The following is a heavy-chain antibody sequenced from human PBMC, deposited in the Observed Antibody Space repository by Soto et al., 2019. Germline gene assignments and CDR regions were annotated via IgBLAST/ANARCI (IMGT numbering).Heavy chain of an antibody. J-gene: IGHJ4*02. Sequence: QVQLVESGGGVVQPGRSLRLSCAASGFTFSSYGMHWVRQAPGKGLEWVAVISYDGSNKYYADSVKGRFTISRDNSKNTLYLQMNSLRAEDTAVYYCAKNQRVVTWYYFDYWGQGTLVTVSS. D-gene: IGHD3-22*01. CDR1: GFTFSSYG. V-gene: IGHV3-30*18. CDR2: ISYDGSNK. CDR3: AKNQRVVTWYYFDY.